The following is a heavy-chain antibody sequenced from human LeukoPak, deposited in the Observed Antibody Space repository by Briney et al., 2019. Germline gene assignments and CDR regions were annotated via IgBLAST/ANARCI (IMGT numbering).Heavy chain of an antibody. V-gene: IGHV3-30-3*01. J-gene: IGHJ4*02. CDR1: GFTFSDYA. CDR2: ISYDESNK. CDR3: VKDSPPRYSGSPPAY. D-gene: IGHD1-26*01. Sequence: PGGSLRLSCAASGFTFSDYAMHWVRQAPDKGLEWVAVISYDESNKYYADSVKGRFTISRDNAKNSLYLQMNSLRADDTAVYYCVKDSPPRYSGSPPAYWGQGTLVTVSS.